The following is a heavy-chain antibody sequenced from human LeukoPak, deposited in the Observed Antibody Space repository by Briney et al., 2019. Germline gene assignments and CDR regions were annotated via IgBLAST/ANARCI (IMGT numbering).Heavy chain of an antibody. Sequence: SETLSLTCAVYGGSFSGYYWSWIRQPPGKGLEWIGEINHSGSTNYNPSLKSRVTIPVDTSKNQFSLKLSSVTAADTAVYYCARAYYYDSSCYYYYWGQGTLVTVSS. CDR2: INHSGST. J-gene: IGHJ4*02. CDR3: ARAYYYDSSCYYYY. V-gene: IGHV4-34*01. CDR1: GGSFSGYY. D-gene: IGHD3-22*01.